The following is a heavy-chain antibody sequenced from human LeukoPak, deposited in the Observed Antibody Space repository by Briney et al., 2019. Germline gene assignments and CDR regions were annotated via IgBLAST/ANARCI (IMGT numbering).Heavy chain of an antibody. CDR3: ARVRGKHPGGYEFDY. V-gene: IGHV1-18*01. D-gene: IGHD5-12*01. J-gene: IGHJ4*02. CDR1: GYTFTSYG. Sequence: ASVKVSCKASGYTFTSYGISWVRQAPGQGLEWMGGISAYNGNTNYAQKLQGRVTMTTDTSTSTAYMELRSLRSDYTAVYYCARVRGKHPGGYEFDYWGQGTLITVSS. CDR2: ISAYNGNT.